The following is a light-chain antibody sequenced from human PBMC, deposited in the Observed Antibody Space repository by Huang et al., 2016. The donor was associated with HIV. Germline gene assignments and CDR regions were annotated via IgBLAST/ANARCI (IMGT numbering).Light chain of an antibody. CDR1: QSLVHRGGKTL. CDR2: EVS. V-gene: IGKV2-29*02. Sequence: IMMMQSPLSLSVTPGQPASISCKSSQSLVHRGGKTLLYWYLQRPGQSPQLLIYEVSSRFSGVSERFSGSGSGTDFTLKISRVEAEDVGVYYCMQGIDLPYTFGQGTKLEIK. J-gene: IGKJ2*01. CDR3: MQGIDLPYT.